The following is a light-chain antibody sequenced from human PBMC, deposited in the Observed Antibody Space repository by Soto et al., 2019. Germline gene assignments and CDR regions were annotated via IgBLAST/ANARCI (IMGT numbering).Light chain of an antibody. Sequence: EIWMSHSLRALSLTPREKATLSCRASQSVSNNYLAWYQQKPGQAPRLLIYGASNRATGIPDRFSGSGSGTDFTLTISRLAPEDFAVYYCQQYGSSGTFGQGTKVDIK. CDR1: QSVSNNY. CDR3: QQYGSSGT. CDR2: GAS. J-gene: IGKJ1*01. V-gene: IGKV3-20*01.